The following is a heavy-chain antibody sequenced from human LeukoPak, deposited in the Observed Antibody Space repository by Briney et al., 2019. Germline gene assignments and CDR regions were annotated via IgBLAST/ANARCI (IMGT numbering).Heavy chain of an antibody. J-gene: IGHJ6*03. CDR1: GGSISSSDYY. CDR3: ARDPPSKSPYSHYYYYYYMDV. V-gene: IGHV4-39*07. D-gene: IGHD5-18*01. Sequence: SETLSLTCTVSGGSISSSDYYWGWIRQPPGKGLEWFGSIYYSGSTYYNPSLKSRVTISVDTSKNQFSLKLSSVTVADTAVYYCARDPPSKSPYSHYYYYYYMDVWGKGTTVTVSS. CDR2: IYYSGST.